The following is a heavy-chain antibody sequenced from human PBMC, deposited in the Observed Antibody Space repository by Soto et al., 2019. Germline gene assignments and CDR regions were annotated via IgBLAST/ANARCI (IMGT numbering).Heavy chain of an antibody. Sequence: EVQLVESGGGLVKPGGSLRLSCAASGFTFSNAWMSWVRQAPGKGLEWVGRIKSKTDGGTTDYAAPVKGRFTISRDDSRNTLSLQMNSLKTEDTAVYYCTTADSSDYYDSAGFYYRWFDPWGQGTLVTVSS. V-gene: IGHV3-15*01. CDR1: GFTFSNAW. CDR2: IKSKTDGGTT. J-gene: IGHJ5*02. D-gene: IGHD3-22*01. CDR3: TTADSSDYYDSAGFYYRWFDP.